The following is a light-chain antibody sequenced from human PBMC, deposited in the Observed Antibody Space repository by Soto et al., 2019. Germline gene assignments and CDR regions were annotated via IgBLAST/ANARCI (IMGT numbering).Light chain of an antibody. V-gene: IGKV3-11*01. CDR2: RGST. Sequence: EIVLTQSPATLSLSPGESATLSCRASQSVSTYLAWYQQKPGQAPRLLIYRGSTSRATGIPDGFSGSGSGTDFTLTISSLEPEDFAVYYCQQRSNWPRGTFGQGTRLEI. J-gene: IGKJ5*01. CDR1: QSVSTY. CDR3: QQRSNWPRGT.